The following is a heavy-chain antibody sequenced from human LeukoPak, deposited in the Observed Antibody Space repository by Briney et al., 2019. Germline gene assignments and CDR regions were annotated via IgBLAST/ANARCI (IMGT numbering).Heavy chain of an antibody. V-gene: IGHV1-46*01. J-gene: IGHJ6*03. CDR1: GYTFTNYY. Sequence: ASVKVSCKASGYTFTNYYIHWVRQAPGQGLEWMGMINPSGGRTTYAKKFQGRVTMTRDMSTSTVYMELSSLRSEDTAVYYCARAIAAAGPGHYYYYYYMDVWGKGTTVTVSS. CDR3: ARAIAAAGPGHYYYYYYMDV. CDR2: INPSGGRT. D-gene: IGHD6-13*01.